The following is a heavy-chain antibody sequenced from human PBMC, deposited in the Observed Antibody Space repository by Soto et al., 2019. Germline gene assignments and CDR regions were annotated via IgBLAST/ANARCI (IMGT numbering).Heavy chain of an antibody. Sequence: QLQLQESGPGLVKPSETLSLTCTVSGGSITSNTYYGDWIRQPPGKGLEWIGRIYYNGSTYYNPSFKSRVTISIDTPKKQFSLKLGSVTAADTAVYYCARHRRIYGDYDYWGQGTLVIVSS. CDR1: GGSITSNTYY. J-gene: IGHJ4*02. CDR2: IYYNGST. D-gene: IGHD4-17*01. V-gene: IGHV4-39*01. CDR3: ARHRRIYGDYDY.